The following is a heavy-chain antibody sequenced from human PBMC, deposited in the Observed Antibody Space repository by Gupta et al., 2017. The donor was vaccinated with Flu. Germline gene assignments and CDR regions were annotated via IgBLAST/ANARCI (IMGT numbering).Heavy chain of an antibody. D-gene: IGHD3-3*01. CDR3: AREGPQGGVIIQYYYYGMDV. V-gene: IGHV3-21*01. CDR1: GFTFSSYS. CDR2: ISSSSSYI. J-gene: IGHJ6*02. Sequence: EVQLVESGGGLVKPGGSLRLSCAASGFTFSSYSMNWVRQAPGKGLEWVSSISSSSSYIYYADSVKGRFTISRDNAKNSLYLQMNSLRAEDTAVYYCAREGPQGGVIIQYYYYGMDVWGQGTTVTVSS.